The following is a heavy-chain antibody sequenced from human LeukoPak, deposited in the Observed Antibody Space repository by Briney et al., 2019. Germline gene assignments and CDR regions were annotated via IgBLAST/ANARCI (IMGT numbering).Heavy chain of an antibody. CDR2: IYYSGSA. D-gene: IGHD1-26*01. CDR1: GGPISSFY. Sequence: SETLFPTRTVSGGPISSFYWSWIRQPPRKGLEGIGYIYYSGSATYNPSLKSRVTLSVDTSKKQLSLKLSSVTAADTAVYYCARHQDVGAIAFDYWGQGTLVTVSS. V-gene: IGHV4-59*08. J-gene: IGHJ4*02. CDR3: ARHQDVGAIAFDY.